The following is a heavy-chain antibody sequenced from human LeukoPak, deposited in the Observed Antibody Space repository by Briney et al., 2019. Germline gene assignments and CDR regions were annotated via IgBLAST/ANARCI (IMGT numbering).Heavy chain of an antibody. CDR2: LSGSGSGA. Sequence: PGGSLRLSCAASGFTFSTYAMSWVRQAPGKGLEWVSGLSGSGSGAYYADSVKGRFTISRDNSKNTLYLQMNSLRPEDTAVYYCAKGLTNLGDDWGQGTLVTVSS. CDR1: GFTFSTYA. V-gene: IGHV3-23*01. CDR3: AKGLTNLGDD. D-gene: IGHD3-9*01. J-gene: IGHJ4*02.